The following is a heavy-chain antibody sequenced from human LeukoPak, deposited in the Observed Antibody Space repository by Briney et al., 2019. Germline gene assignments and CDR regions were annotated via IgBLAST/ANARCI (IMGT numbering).Heavy chain of an antibody. Sequence: GGSLRLSCAASGFTFSCSAMSWVRQAPGRGLECVSVISAGGGESTYYADSVKGRFTISRDDSKSTLYLQMNSLKAEDAAVYYCSRTLWTYNYYFDSWGQGTLVTVSS. CDR2: ISAGGGEST. CDR3: SRTLWTYNYYFDS. D-gene: IGHD3-10*01. V-gene: IGHV3-23*01. CDR1: GFTFSCSA. J-gene: IGHJ4*02.